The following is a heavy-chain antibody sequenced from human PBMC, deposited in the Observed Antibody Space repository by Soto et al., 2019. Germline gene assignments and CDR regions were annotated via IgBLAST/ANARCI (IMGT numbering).Heavy chain of an antibody. V-gene: IGHV3-21*01. J-gene: IGHJ3*02. CDR3: ARAEYYDSSGYYYIETDAFDI. CDR2: ISSSSSYI. Sequence: PWGSLRLSCASSVFTFSTYIMNWVRQAPGKGLDLVSSISSSSSYIYYADSLKGRFTISRDNAKNSLYLQMNSLRAEDTAVYYCARAEYYDSSGYYYIETDAFDIWGQGTMVTVSS. D-gene: IGHD3-22*01. CDR1: VFTFSTYI.